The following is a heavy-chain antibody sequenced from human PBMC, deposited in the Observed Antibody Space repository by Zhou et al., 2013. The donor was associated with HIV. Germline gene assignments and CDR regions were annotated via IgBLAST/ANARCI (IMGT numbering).Heavy chain of an antibody. CDR2: INDAFGTT. Sequence: QVQLVQSGAEVKKPGASVKVSCKASGYTFTKYGIHWVRQVPGQRLEWMGWINDAFGTTRYSLRFQGRVTFTRDTSARTSYMELRSLKSEDTAVYYCARGPCEGNDCDDGNWFDPWGQGTLVTVLL. D-gene: IGHD1-1*01. CDR1: GYTFTKYG. V-gene: IGHV1-3*01. CDR3: ARGPCEGNDCDDGNWFDP. J-gene: IGHJ5*02.